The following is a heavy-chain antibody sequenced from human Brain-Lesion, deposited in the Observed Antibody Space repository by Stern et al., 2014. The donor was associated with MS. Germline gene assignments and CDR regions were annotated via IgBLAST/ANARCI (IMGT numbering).Heavy chain of an antibody. CDR1: GFTFSDSY. J-gene: IGHJ4*02. D-gene: IGHD4-17*01. CDR3: AMYGDSPFDY. V-gene: IGHV3-11*01. CDR2: ISRSGSII. Sequence: VQLVESVGGLVKPGGSLRLSCAASGFTFSDSYMNWIRQAPGKGLEWVSYISRSGSIIYYADSVKGRFTISRDNAKNSLYLQMNSLRAEDTAVYYCAMYGDSPFDYWGQGTLVTVSS.